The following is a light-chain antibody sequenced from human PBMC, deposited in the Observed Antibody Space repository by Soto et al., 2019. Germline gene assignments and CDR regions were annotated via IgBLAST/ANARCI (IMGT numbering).Light chain of an antibody. V-gene: IGKV3-20*01. CDR3: QQAGT. Sequence: EIVLTQSPGNLSLSPGERATLSCRASQSVSSSYLVWYQQKPGQAPRLLIYGASGVAAGIPDRFSGSGSGTDFTLTISGLEPEYFAVYYCQQAGTFGQGTKVDIK. J-gene: IGKJ1*01. CDR1: QSVSSSY. CDR2: GAS.